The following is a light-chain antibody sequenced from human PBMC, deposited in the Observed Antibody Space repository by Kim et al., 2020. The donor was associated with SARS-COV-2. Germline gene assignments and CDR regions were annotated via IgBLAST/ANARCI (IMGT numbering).Light chain of an antibody. J-gene: IGLJ2*01. Sequence: QSVLTQPRSVSGSPGQSVTISCTGTSSDVGSYNYVSWYQQHPGKAPKLIIYDVTKRPSGVPDRFSGSKSGNTASLTISGLQAEDAADYYCCSYAGSVVFGGGTQLTVL. CDR3: CSYAGSVV. CDR1: SSDVGSYNY. CDR2: DVT. V-gene: IGLV2-11*01.